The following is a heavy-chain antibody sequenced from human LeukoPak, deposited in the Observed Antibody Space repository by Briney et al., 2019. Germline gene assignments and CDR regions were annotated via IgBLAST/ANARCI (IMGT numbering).Heavy chain of an antibody. CDR1: GGSFSGYY. V-gene: IGHV4-34*01. CDR2: INHSGST. D-gene: IGHD3-22*01. J-gene: IGHJ5*02. CDR3: AELYSSGP. Sequence: PSETLSLTCAAYGGSFSGYYWSWIRQPPGKGLEWIGEINHSGSTNYNPSLKSRVAILVDTSKNQFSLKLSSVTAADTAVYYCAELYSSGPWGQGTLVTVSS.